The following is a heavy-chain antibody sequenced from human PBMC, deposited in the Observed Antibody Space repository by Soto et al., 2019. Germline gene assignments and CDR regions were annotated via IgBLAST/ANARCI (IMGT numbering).Heavy chain of an antibody. CDR3: ARVGCISTSCYDFDC. CDR1: GGSISSGGYY. Sequence: QVQLQESGPGLVKPSQTLSLTCTVSGGSISSGGYYWTWIRQHPEKGLEWIGYIYYSGTTYYNPSLKSRVTISVDTSETQFSLKLSSLTAADTAVYYCARVGCISTSCYDFDCWGQGTLVTVSS. D-gene: IGHD2-2*01. V-gene: IGHV4-31*03. J-gene: IGHJ4*02. CDR2: IYYSGTT.